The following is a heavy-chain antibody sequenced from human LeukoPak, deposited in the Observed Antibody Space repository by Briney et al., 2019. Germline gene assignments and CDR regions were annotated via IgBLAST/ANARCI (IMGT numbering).Heavy chain of an antibody. CDR3: AKVLPPITVIVVVTTNFDY. Sequence: EASVKVSCKASGGTFSSYAISWVRQAPGQGLEWMGGIIPIFGTANYAQKFQGRVTITADESTSTAYMELSSLRSEDTAVYYCAKVLPPITVIVVVTTNFDYWGQGTLVTVSS. D-gene: IGHD3-22*01. J-gene: IGHJ4*02. CDR1: GGTFSSYA. CDR2: IIPIFGTA. V-gene: IGHV1-69*13.